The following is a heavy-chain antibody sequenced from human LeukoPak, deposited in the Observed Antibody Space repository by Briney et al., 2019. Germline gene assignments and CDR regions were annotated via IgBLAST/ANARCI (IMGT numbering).Heavy chain of an antibody. CDR2: IYYSGGT. J-gene: IGHJ4*02. V-gene: IGHV4-31*03. Sequence: SETLSLTCTVSGGSISSGGYYWSWIRQHPGKGLEWIGYIYYSGGTYYNPSLKSRVTISVDTSKNQFSLKLSSVTAADTAVYYCARDLRSSSFSYFDYWGQGTLVTVSS. CDR1: GGSISSGGYY. CDR3: ARDLRSSSFSYFDY. D-gene: IGHD6-6*01.